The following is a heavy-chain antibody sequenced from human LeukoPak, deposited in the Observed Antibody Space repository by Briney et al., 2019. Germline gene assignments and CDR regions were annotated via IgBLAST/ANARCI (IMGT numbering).Heavy chain of an antibody. D-gene: IGHD2-2*01. CDR3: ARTQSCSSPSCYHTVGYY. Sequence: SETLSLTCTVSGGSISSYYWSWIRQPPGKGLEWIGYIYYSGSTNYNPSLKSRVTISVDTSKNQFSLKLSSVTAADTAVYYCARTQSCSSPSCYHTVGYYWGQGALVTVSS. J-gene: IGHJ4*02. CDR1: GGSISSYY. V-gene: IGHV4-59*01. CDR2: IYYSGST.